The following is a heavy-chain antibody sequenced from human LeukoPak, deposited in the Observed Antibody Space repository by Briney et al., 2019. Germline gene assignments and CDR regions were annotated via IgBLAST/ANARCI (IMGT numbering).Heavy chain of an antibody. D-gene: IGHD6-6*01. V-gene: IGHV3-23*01. J-gene: IGHJ4*02. Sequence: GGSLRLSCAASGFTFSSYVMSWVRQAPGKGLEWVSAISGSGGSTYYTDSVKGRFTISRDNSKNTLYLQMNSLRAEDTAVYYCAKDGLEYSSSPREYYFDYWGQGTLVTVSS. CDR3: AKDGLEYSSSPREYYFDY. CDR2: ISGSGGST. CDR1: GFTFSSYV.